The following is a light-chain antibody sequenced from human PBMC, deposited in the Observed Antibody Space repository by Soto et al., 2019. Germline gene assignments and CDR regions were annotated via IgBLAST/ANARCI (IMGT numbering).Light chain of an antibody. CDR2: IAS. CDR3: QQVNNYPIT. Sequence: SVGDRVTITCRASQGIRNYLAWYQQKPGRAPKLLMYIASTLQTGVPSRFTGSQSGTEFTLTITSLQPEDFATYYCQQVNNYPITFGQGTRLEIK. CDR1: QGIRNY. V-gene: IGKV1-9*01. J-gene: IGKJ5*01.